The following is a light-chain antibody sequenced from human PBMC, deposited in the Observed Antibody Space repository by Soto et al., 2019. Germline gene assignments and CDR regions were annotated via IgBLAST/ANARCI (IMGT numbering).Light chain of an antibody. Sequence: IFMTHSPATLSVSPVERATLSCRSGQSISTILAWYQQRPGQAPRLLMYGASTRAAGIPARFSGSGSGTEFTLKISSLQSEAFEVYYCQQYSKWTRNIGQGNXVEIK. J-gene: IGKJ2*01. CDR1: QSISTI. V-gene: IGKV3-15*01. CDR3: QQYSKWTRN. CDR2: GAS.